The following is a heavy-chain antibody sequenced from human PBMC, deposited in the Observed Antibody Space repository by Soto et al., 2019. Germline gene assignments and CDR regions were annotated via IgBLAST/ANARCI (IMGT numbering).Heavy chain of an antibody. CDR1: GYTFTSYG. D-gene: IGHD3-10*01. J-gene: IGHJ6*02. CDR3: ARSGSGSYWNHHYGMDV. CDR2: ISAYNGNT. Sequence: GSVKVSFKACGYTFTSYGISLVRQAPGQGLEWMGWISAYNGNTNYAQKLQGRVTMTTDTSTSTAYMELRSLRSDDTAVYYCARSGSGSYWNHHYGMDVWGQGTTVTVSS. V-gene: IGHV1-18*01.